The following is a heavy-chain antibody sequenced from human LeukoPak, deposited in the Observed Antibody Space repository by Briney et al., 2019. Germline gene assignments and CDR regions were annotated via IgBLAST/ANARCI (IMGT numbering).Heavy chain of an antibody. J-gene: IGHJ4*02. CDR2: IYSGGST. Sequence: HSGGSLRLSCAASGFTVSSNYMSWVRQAPGKGLEWVSVIYSGGSTYYADSVKGRFTISRDNSKNTLYLQMNSLRADDTAVYYCARAFSDYEFDYWGQGTLVTVSS. D-gene: IGHD5-12*01. CDR1: GFTVSSNY. V-gene: IGHV3-53*01. CDR3: ARAFSDYEFDY.